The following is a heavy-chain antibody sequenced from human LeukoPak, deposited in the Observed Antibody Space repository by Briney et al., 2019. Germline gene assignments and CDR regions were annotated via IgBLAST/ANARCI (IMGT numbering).Heavy chain of an antibody. Sequence: ASVKVSCKASGYTFSTFGIAWVRQAPGQGLEWVGWISAYTGDTDYAQNLQGRVTMTTDTSTNTAYMELGSLRSDDTAVYYCARYRLSDSPINWFDPWGQGTLVTVSS. J-gene: IGHJ5*02. CDR2: ISAYTGDT. V-gene: IGHV1-18*01. CDR3: ARYRLSDSPINWFDP. D-gene: IGHD3-22*01. CDR1: GYTFSTFG.